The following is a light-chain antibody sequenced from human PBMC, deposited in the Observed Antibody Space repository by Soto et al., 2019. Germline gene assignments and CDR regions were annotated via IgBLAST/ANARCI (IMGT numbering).Light chain of an antibody. V-gene: IGLV2-14*01. J-gene: IGLJ2*01. CDR2: EVS. CDR1: SSDVGGYNY. CDR3: SSYTSSSTLESYVV. Sequence: QSALTQPASVSGSPGQSITISCTGTSSDVGGYNYVSWYQQHPGKAPKLMIYEVSNRPSGVSNRFSGSKSGNTASLTISGLQAEDEADYYCSSYTSSSTLESYVVFGGGTKLTVL.